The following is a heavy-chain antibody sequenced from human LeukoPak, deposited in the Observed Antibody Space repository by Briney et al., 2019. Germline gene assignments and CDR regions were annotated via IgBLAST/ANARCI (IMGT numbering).Heavy chain of an antibody. CDR1: GGSISSYY. CDR2: IYYSGST. CDR3: ARVEQWLGRAFDY. Sequence: SETLSLTCTVSGGSISSYYWSWIRQPPGKGLEWIGYIYYSGSTNYNPSLKSRVTISVDTSKNQFSLKLSSVTAADTAVYYCARVEQWLGRAFDYWGQGTLVTVSS. V-gene: IGHV4-59*01. J-gene: IGHJ4*02. D-gene: IGHD6-19*01.